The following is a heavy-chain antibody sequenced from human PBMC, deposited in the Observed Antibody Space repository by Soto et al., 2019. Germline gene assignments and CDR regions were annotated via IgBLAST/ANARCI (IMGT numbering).Heavy chain of an antibody. D-gene: IGHD6-13*01. CDR2: IRQDGSEM. J-gene: IGHJ4*02. CDR1: GFAFSTYW. V-gene: IGHV3-7*01. Sequence: SLRLSCAASGFAFSTYWMTWVRQAPGKGLEWVASIRQDGSEMHSVDSVKGRFTISRDNAKNSLYLQMNSLTAEDTAVFYCARDPGIAAAGTVGYFDFWGQGTLVTV. CDR3: ARDPGIAAAGTVGYFDF.